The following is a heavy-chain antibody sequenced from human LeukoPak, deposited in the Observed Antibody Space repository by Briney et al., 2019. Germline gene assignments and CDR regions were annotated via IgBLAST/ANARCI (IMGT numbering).Heavy chain of an antibody. Sequence: SETLSLTCAVYGGSFSGYYWSWIRQPPGKGLEWIGEINHSGSTNYNPSLKSRVTISVDTSKNQFSLKLSSVTAADTAVYYCARGSGSYDYWGQGTLVTVSS. J-gene: IGHJ4*02. D-gene: IGHD1-26*01. CDR2: INHSGST. CDR3: ARGSGSYDY. CDR1: GGSFSGYY. V-gene: IGHV4-34*01.